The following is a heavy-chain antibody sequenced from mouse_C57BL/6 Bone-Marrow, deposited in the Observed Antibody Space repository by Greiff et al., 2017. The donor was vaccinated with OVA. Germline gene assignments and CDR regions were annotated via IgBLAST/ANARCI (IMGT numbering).Heavy chain of an antibody. D-gene: IGHD3-3*01. Sequence: EVQVVESGGDLVKPGGSLKLSCAASGFTFSSYGMSWVRQTPDKRLEWVATISSGGSYTYYPDSVKGRFTISRDNAKNTLYLQMSSLKSEDTAMYYCARHRAFTTAYWGQGTSVTVSS. J-gene: IGHJ4*01. V-gene: IGHV5-6*01. CDR1: GFTFSSYG. CDR2: ISSGGSYT. CDR3: ARHRAFTTAY.